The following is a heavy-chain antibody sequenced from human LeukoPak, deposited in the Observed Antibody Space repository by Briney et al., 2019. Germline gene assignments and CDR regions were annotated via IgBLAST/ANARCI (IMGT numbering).Heavy chain of an antibody. CDR2: INPNSGGT. Sequence: GASVKVSCKASGYTFTGYYMHWVRQAPGQGLEWMGWINPNSGGTNYAQKFQGRVTMTRDTSISTAYMELSRLRSDDTAVYYCAREGCSSTSCYRGVGDYWGQGTLVTVSS. D-gene: IGHD2-2*01. CDR1: GYTFTGYY. V-gene: IGHV1-2*02. CDR3: AREGCSSTSCYRGVGDY. J-gene: IGHJ4*02.